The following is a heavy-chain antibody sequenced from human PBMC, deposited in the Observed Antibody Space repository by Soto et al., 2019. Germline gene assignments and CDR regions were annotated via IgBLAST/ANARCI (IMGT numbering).Heavy chain of an antibody. V-gene: IGHV3-23*01. CDR1: GFTFSTYA. CDR2: ISGSGGSI. CDR3: VKGYLKGDI. Sequence: EVQLLESGGGLVQRGGSLRLSCAASGFTFSTYAMNWVRQAPGNGLEWVSAISGSGGSIHYADSVKGRFTISRDNSKNTLYLQMNSLRDEDTAVYHCVKGYLKGDIWGQGTTVTVSS. J-gene: IGHJ6*02. D-gene: IGHD1-1*01.